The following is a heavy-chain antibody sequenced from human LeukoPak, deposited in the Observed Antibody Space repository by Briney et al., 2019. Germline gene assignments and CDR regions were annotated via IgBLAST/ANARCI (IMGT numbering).Heavy chain of an antibody. CDR3: ARVGRYYDSSGRPRYNWFDP. CDR1: RFTVSSNY. J-gene: IGHJ5*02. Sequence: GGSLRLSCAASRFTVSSNYMSWVRQAPGKGLEWVSVIYSGGSTYYADSVKGRFTISRDNSKNTLYLQMNSLRAEDTAVYYCARVGRYYDSSGRPRYNWFDPWGQGTLVTVSS. V-gene: IGHV3-53*01. CDR2: IYSGGST. D-gene: IGHD3-22*01.